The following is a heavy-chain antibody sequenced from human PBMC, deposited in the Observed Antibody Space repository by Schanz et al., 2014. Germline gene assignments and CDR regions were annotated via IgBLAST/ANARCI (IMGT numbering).Heavy chain of an antibody. J-gene: IGHJ4*02. V-gene: IGHV1-2*02. Sequence: QVQLVQSGAEVKKPGASVKVSCKASGYTFTSYGISWVRQAPGQGLEWMGWINPNSGVTNSAQKFQGRVTMTRDTSITTAYIELNRLTYYDPAVYYCARDYGFSSGWGQGTLVTVSS. CDR3: ARDYGFSSG. D-gene: IGHD3-3*01. CDR1: GYTFTSYG. CDR2: INPNSGVT.